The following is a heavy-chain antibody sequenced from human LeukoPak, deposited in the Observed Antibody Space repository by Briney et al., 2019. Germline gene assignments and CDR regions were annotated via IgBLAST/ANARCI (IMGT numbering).Heavy chain of an antibody. CDR3: ARDPDEYLFDY. CDR2: ISAYNGNT. V-gene: IGHV1-18*01. CDR1: GYTFINYG. J-gene: IGHJ4*02. D-gene: IGHD2/OR15-2a*01. Sequence: ASVKVSCKASGYTFINYGISWVRQAPGQGLEWMGWISAYNGNTNYAQKFQGRVTMTTDTSTSTAYMELRSLRSDDTAVYYCARDPDEYLFDYWGQGTLVAVSS.